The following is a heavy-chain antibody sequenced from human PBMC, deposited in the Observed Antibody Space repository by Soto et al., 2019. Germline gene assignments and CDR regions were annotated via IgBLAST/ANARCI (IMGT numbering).Heavy chain of an antibody. CDR1: GGTYSSYA. CDR3: ARGYCSGGSCYSYYYGMDV. D-gene: IGHD2-15*01. Sequence: SVKVSCQASGGTYSSYAISWVRQAPGQGLEWMGGIIPIFGTANYAQKFQGRVTITADESTSTAYMELSSLRSEDTAVYYCARGYCSGGSCYSYYYGMDVWGQGTTVTVSS. CDR2: IIPIFGTA. V-gene: IGHV1-69*13. J-gene: IGHJ6*02.